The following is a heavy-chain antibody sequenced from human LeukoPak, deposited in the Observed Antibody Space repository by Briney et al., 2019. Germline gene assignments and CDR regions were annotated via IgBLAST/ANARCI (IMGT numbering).Heavy chain of an antibody. CDR2: IYYSGST. J-gene: IGHJ4*02. V-gene: IGHV4-59*01. D-gene: IGHD6-13*01. CDR1: AGSISSYY. Sequence: PSETLSLTCTVSAGSISSYYWSWIRQPPGKGLEWIGYIYYSGSTNYNPSLKSRVTISVDTSKNQFSLKLYSMTAADTAVYYCARVAAAGDYYFDYWGQGTLVTVSS. CDR3: ARVAAAGDYYFDY.